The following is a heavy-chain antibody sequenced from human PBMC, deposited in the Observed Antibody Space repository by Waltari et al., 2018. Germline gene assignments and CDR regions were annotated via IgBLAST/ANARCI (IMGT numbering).Heavy chain of an antibody. CDR1: GYTLTELS. D-gene: IGHD6-13*01. V-gene: IGHV1-8*01. J-gene: IGHJ6*03. CDR3: ASYSSSWYVGYMDV. Sequence: QVQLVQSGAEVKKPGASVKVSCKVSGYTLTELSMHWVRQAPGKGLEWMGWMNPNSGNTGYAQKFQGRVTMTRNTSISTAYMELSSLRSEDTAVYYCASYSSSWYVGYMDVWGKGTTVTVSS. CDR2: MNPNSGNT.